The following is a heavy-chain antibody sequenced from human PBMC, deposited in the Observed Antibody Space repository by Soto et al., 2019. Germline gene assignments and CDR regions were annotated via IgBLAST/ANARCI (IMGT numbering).Heavy chain of an antibody. CDR1: GGSISSGDYY. Sequence: LCGGSISSGDYYWSWIRQPPGKGLEWIGYIYYSGSTYYNPSLKSRVTISVDTSKNQFSLKLSSVTAADTAVYYCWGYCGGDCRPLDAFDIWGQGTMVTVSS. J-gene: IGHJ3*02. D-gene: IGHD2-21*02. V-gene: IGHV4-30-4*01. CDR3: WGYCGGDCRPLDAFDI. CDR2: IYYSGST.